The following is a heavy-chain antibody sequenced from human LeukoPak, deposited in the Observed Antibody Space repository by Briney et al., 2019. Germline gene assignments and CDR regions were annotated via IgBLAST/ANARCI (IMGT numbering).Heavy chain of an antibody. V-gene: IGHV4-39*07. CDR1: GGSNSSNTYY. D-gene: IGHD3-10*01. CDR3: ARGRRVRGSYYYYYMDV. J-gene: IGHJ6*03. Sequence: PSETLSLTCTVSGGSNSSNTYYWGLIRQPPGKGLEWIGGIYYSGSTYYNPSLKSRVTISVDTSKNQFSLKLSSVTAADTAVYYCARGRRVRGSYYYYYMDVWGKGTTVTVSS. CDR2: IYYSGST.